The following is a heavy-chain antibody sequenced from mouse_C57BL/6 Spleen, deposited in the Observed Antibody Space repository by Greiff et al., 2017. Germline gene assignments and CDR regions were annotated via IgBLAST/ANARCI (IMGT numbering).Heavy chain of an antibody. V-gene: IGHV1-52*01. Sequence: QVQLQQPGAELVRPGSSVKLSCKASGYTFTSYWMHWVKQRPIQGLEWIGNIYPSDSETHYNQKFKDKATLTVDKSSSTAYMQRSSLTSEDSAVYYCARYYDYGGGAFDYWGQGTTLTVSS. D-gene: IGHD2-4*01. CDR1: GYTFTSYW. CDR2: IYPSDSET. J-gene: IGHJ2*01. CDR3: ARYYDYGGGAFDY.